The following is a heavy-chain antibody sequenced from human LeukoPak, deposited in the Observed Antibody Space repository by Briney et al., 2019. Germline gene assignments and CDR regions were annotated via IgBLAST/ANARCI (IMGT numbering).Heavy chain of an antibody. D-gene: IGHD3-3*01. CDR3: ARERTATIYGGLTLSPYHYYMDV. V-gene: IGHV4-61*05. J-gene: IGHJ6*03. Sequence: SETLSLTCTVSGGSISSSSYYWGWIRQPPGKGLEWIGYIYYSGSTNYNPSLKSRITISVDTSKNQFSLRLNSVTAADTAIYYCARERTATIYGGLTLSPYHYYMDVWGKGTTVTVAS. CDR2: IYYSGST. CDR1: GGSISSSSYY.